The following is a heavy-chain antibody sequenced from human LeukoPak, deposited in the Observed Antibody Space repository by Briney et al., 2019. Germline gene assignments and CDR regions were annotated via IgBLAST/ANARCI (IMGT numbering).Heavy chain of an antibody. V-gene: IGHV4-59*01. CDR3: ARGDGGWYGTEDY. J-gene: IGHJ4*02. D-gene: IGHD6-19*01. CDR1: GGSISNYY. CDR2: IYYSGST. Sequence: PSETLSLTCTVSGGSISNYYWSWIRQPPGKGLEWIGYIYYSGSTNYNPSLKSRVTISVDTSKNQFSLKLSSVTAADTAVYYCARGDGGWYGTEDYGGQGTLVTVSS.